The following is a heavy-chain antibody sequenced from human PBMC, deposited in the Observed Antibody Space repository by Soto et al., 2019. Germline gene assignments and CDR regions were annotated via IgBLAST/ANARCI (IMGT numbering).Heavy chain of an antibody. V-gene: IGHV1-69*02. Sequence: ASVKVSCKASGGTFSSYTISWVRQAPGQGLEWMGRIIPILGIANYAQKFQGRVTITADKSTSTAYMELSSLRSEDTAVYYCARRSVVVVAAPFDYWGQGTLVTVSS. D-gene: IGHD2-15*01. CDR3: ARRSVVVVAAPFDY. J-gene: IGHJ4*02. CDR2: IIPILGIA. CDR1: GGTFSSYT.